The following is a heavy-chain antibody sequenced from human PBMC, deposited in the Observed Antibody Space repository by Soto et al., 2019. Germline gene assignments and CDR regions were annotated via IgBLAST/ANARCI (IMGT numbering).Heavy chain of an antibody. J-gene: IGHJ4*02. V-gene: IGHV4-34*01. Sequence: SETLSLTCTVYGGSFSGHYWSWIRQTPGKGLEWIGEINQSGSTNYKPSLKSRVTISIDTSKKQFSLKLSSVTAADTAVYYCARVVIRVASQSIDSWGPGSLVNVSS. CDR1: GGSFSGHY. CDR2: INQSGST. D-gene: IGHD2-15*01. CDR3: ARVVIRVASQSIDS.